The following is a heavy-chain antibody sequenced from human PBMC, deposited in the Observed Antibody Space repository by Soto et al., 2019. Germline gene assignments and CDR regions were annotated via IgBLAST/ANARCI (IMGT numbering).Heavy chain of an antibody. Sequence: SETLSLTCTLSGGSISSGGYYWSWIRQHPGKGLEWIGSIYYSGSTYYNPSLKSRVTISVDTSKNQFSLKLSSVTAADTAVYYCARQLNYYDSSGHFDYWGQGTLVTVSS. J-gene: IGHJ4*02. CDR2: IYYSGST. CDR1: GGSISSGGYY. V-gene: IGHV4-39*01. CDR3: ARQLNYYDSSGHFDY. D-gene: IGHD3-22*01.